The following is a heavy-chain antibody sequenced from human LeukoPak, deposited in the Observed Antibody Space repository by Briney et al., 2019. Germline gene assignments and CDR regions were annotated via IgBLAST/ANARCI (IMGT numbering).Heavy chain of an antibody. J-gene: IGHJ4*02. D-gene: IGHD3-22*01. CDR3: ARDYYDSSGYDNYFDY. V-gene: IGHV4-61*02. CDR1: GGSISSGSYY. CDR2: IYTSGST. Sequence: SETLSLTCTASGGSISSGSYYRSWIRQPAGKGMEWIGRIYTSGSTNYNPPLKSRVTISVDTSKNQFSLKLSSVTAADTAVYYCARDYYDSSGYDNYFDYWGQGTLVTVSS.